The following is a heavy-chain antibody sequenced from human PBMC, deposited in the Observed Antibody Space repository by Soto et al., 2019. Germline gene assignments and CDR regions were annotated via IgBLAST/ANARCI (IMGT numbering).Heavy chain of an antibody. J-gene: IGHJ5*02. Sequence: SETLSLTCTVSGGSITSGDYYWSWIRQPPGKGLEWIGYIYYSGSTYSNPSLKSRVTISVDTSKNQFSLTLTSVTAADTAVYYCARQCRGVTCHWFVPWGQGTLVTVSS. CDR1: GGSITSGDYY. D-gene: IGHD2-15*01. V-gene: IGHV4-30-4*01. CDR3: ARQCRGVTCHWFVP. CDR2: IYYSGST.